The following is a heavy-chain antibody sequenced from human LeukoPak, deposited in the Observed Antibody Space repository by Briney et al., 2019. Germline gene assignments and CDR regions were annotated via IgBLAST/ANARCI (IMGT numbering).Heavy chain of an antibody. D-gene: IGHD1-26*01. Sequence: GASVKVSCKASGYTFTSYDINWVRQATGQGLEWMGWMNPNSGNTGYAQKFQGRVTMTRNTSISTAYMELSSLRSEDTAVYYCARVSGSYYNSDYWGQGTLVTVSS. V-gene: IGHV1-8*01. CDR1: GYTFTSYD. CDR3: ARVSGSYYNSDY. J-gene: IGHJ4*02. CDR2: MNPNSGNT.